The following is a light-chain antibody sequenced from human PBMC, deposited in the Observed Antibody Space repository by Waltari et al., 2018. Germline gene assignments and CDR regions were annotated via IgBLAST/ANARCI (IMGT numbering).Light chain of an antibody. J-gene: IGKJ2*01. V-gene: IGKV1-5*03. Sequence: EIQMTQSPSILSASVGDRVTLTCRASQSIDTWLAWYQQKPGKAPELLISKASTLESGVPPRFSGRGSGTEFTLTISGLQPDDFATYYCQQYNSYSHTFGPGTKLEI. CDR3: QQYNSYSHT. CDR2: KAS. CDR1: QSIDTW.